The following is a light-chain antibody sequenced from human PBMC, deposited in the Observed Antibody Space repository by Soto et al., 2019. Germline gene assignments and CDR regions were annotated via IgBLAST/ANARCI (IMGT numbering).Light chain of an antibody. J-gene: IGLJ1*01. CDR3: QSYDSSLSCSV. CDR1: SSNIGAGYD. Sequence: QSVLTQPPSVSGAPGQRVTISCTGSSSNIGAGYDVHWYRQFPGRAPKLLIHGNSNRPSGVPDRFSGSKSGTSASLAITGLQPEDEADYYCQSYDSSLSCSVFGTGTKLTVL. CDR2: GNS. V-gene: IGLV1-40*01.